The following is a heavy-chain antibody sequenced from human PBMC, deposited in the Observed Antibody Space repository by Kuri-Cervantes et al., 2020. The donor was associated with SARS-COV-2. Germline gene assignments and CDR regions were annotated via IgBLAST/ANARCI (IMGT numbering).Heavy chain of an antibody. J-gene: IGHJ4*02. V-gene: IGHV3-49*04. Sequence: GGSLRLSCTSSGFTFADYPMNWVRQAPGKGLEWVGFIRRKAYGGTTEYAASVEGRFTISRDNSKNTLYLQMNSLRAEDTAVYYCAKDKGIVVVRYYFDYWGQGILVTVSS. CDR1: GFTFADYP. CDR3: AKDKGIVVVRYYFDY. CDR2: IRRKAYGGTT. D-gene: IGHD3-22*01.